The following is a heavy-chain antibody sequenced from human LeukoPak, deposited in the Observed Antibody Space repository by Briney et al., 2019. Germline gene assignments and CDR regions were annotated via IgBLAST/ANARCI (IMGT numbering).Heavy chain of an antibody. Sequence: GGSLRLSCAASRFTFNSYWMSWVRQAPGKGLEWVANIKQDGNEKYYADSVKGRFTISRDNAKNSLYLQMNSLRAEDTAVYYCASQGGYYPYYYYGMDVWGQGTTVTVSS. CDR1: RFTFNSYW. CDR3: ASQGGYYPYYYYGMDV. V-gene: IGHV3-7*01. CDR2: IKQDGNEK. J-gene: IGHJ6*02. D-gene: IGHD3-3*01.